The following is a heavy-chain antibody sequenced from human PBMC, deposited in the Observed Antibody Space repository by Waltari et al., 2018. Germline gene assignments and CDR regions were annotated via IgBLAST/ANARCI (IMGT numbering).Heavy chain of an antibody. CDR2: YYLEDGET. CDR1: GYTLTELS. CDR3: VTINWGFRS. D-gene: IGHD7-27*01. V-gene: IGHV1-24*01. Sequence: QVQLVQSGAEVKKPGASVKVSCKVSGYTLTELSMHWVRQAPGKGLEWMGVYYLEDGETIYSQNFQGRVTMTEDTSTDTAYMELSSLISDDTAVYYCVTINWGFRSWGQGSLVTVSS. J-gene: IGHJ5*02.